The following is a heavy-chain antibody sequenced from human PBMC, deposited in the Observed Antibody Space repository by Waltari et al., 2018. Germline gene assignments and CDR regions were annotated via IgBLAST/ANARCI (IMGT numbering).Heavy chain of an antibody. D-gene: IGHD3-3*01. Sequence: QIQLVQSGPEVKKPGASVKVSCKTSGYNFTKFGISWVRQAPGQGIEWMGWTNTENANAKYVPRLQDRLILARDTSTNTVYMELRSLTYDDTAVYFCVRGEFDFWSGYYTMGDVDYWGQGTLVTVSS. CDR1: GYNFTKFG. J-gene: IGHJ4*02. V-gene: IGHV1-18*04. CDR3: VRGEFDFWSGYYTMGDVDY. CDR2: TNTENANA.